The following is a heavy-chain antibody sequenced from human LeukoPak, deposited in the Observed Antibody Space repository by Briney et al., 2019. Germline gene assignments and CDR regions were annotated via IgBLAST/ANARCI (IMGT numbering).Heavy chain of an antibody. Sequence: GASVKVSCKASGYTFTTYDITWVRQATGQGLEWMGWMNPNSGDTAYAQKFQGRVAMTRDTSISTAYMELSSLRSEDMAAYYCARGLGDYYDTSDYYYAVPAHWGQGTLVTVSS. CDR2: MNPNSGDT. CDR1: GYTFTTYD. CDR3: ARGLGDYYDTSDYYYAVPAH. J-gene: IGHJ4*02. D-gene: IGHD3-22*01. V-gene: IGHV1-8*01.